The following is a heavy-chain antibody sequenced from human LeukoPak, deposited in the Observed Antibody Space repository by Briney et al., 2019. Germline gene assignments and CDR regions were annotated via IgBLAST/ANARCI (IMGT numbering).Heavy chain of an antibody. CDR3: AVGYSYGPFDY. J-gene: IGHJ4*02. CDR1: GGSISSGGYS. CDR2: IYYSGST. Sequence: PSETLSLTCAVSGGSISSGGYSWSWIRQPPGKGLEWIGYIYYSGSTYYNPSLKSRVTISVDTSKNQFSLKLSSVTAADTAVYYCAVGYSYGPFDYWGQGTLVTVSS. V-gene: IGHV4-30-2*01. D-gene: IGHD5-18*01.